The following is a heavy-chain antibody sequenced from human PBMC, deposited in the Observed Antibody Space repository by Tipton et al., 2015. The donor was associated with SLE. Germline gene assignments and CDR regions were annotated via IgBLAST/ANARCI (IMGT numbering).Heavy chain of an antibody. V-gene: IGHV4-59*01. CDR1: NGSIGSDY. D-gene: IGHD3-10*01. CDR2: KYYSGGT. J-gene: IGHJ3*02. Sequence: TLSLTCSVSNGSIGSDYWTWIRQPPGKGLEWIGYKYYSGGTNSNPSLRSRVTISIDMSKNQFSLRLSSVTAADTAVYYCARELRVFRGLSRQDAFDIWGQGAMVAVSS. CDR3: ARELRVFRGLSRQDAFDI.